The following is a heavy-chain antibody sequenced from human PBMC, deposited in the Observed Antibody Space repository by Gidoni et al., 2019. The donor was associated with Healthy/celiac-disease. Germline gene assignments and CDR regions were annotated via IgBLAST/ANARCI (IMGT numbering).Heavy chain of an antibody. CDR2: RNPNSGNT. J-gene: IGHJ6*02. V-gene: IGHV1-8*01. CDR3: ARGLRPRYYYYYGMDV. CDR1: GYTFTSYD. Sequence: QVQLVQSGAEVKKPGASVKVSCKASGYTFTSYDSNWVRQATGQGLEWMGWRNPNSGNTGYAQKFQGRVTMTRNTSISTAYMELSSLRSEDTAVYYCARGLRPRYYYYYGMDVWSQGTTVTVSS.